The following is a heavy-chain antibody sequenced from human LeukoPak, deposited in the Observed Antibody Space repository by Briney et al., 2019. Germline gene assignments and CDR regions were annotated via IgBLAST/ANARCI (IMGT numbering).Heavy chain of an antibody. Sequence: SETLSLTCTVSGGSFSSGSYYWSWHRQPPGTGLEWFGYIYYSGSTNYNPSLKSRVTISVDTSKNQFSLKLSSVTAADTGVYYCARDQVDSSGSYYAYWGQGTLVTVSS. D-gene: IGHD3-10*01. CDR3: ARDQVDSSGSYYAY. J-gene: IGHJ4*02. V-gene: IGHV4-61*01. CDR2: IYYSGST. CDR1: GGSFSSGSYY.